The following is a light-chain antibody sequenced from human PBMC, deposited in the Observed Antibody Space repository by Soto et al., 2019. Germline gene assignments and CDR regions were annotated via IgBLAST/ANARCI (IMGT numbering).Light chain of an antibody. CDR2: DVT. V-gene: IGLV2-11*01. J-gene: IGLJ3*02. CDR3: CSYAGSYKDWL. Sequence: QSALTQPRSVSGSPGQSVTISCTGTTSDVGVSNYVSWYQQHPGKAPKLIIYDVTERPSGVPDRFSGSRSGNTASLTISGLQAEDEANYYCCSYAGSYKDWLFGGGTKLTVL. CDR1: TSDVGVSNY.